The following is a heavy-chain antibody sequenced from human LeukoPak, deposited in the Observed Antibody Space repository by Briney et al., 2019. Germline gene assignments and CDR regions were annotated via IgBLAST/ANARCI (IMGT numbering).Heavy chain of an antibody. Sequence: AGGSLRLSCAASGFTFSSHWMHWVRQAPGKGLVWVSRINSDGSSTIYADSVKGRFTISRDNPKNTLYLQMNSLRAEDTAVYYCAREQYVSFDYWGQGTLVTVSS. CDR1: GFTFSSHW. D-gene: IGHD3-16*01. J-gene: IGHJ4*02. CDR2: INSDGSST. CDR3: AREQYVSFDY. V-gene: IGHV3-74*01.